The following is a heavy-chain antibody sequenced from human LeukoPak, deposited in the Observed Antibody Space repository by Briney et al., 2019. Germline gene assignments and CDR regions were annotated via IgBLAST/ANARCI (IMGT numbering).Heavy chain of an antibody. CDR2: IRSKAYGGTT. J-gene: IGHJ4*02. CDR3: TRDQTYYYGSGSYRY. V-gene: IGHV3-49*04. Sequence: GGSLRLSCTASGFTFGDYALSWVRQAPGKWLEWVSFIRSKAYGGTTEYAASVKGRFTISRDDSNSIAYLQMNSLKIEDTAVYYCTRDQTYYYGSGSYRYWGQGTLVTVSS. CDR1: GFTFGDYA. D-gene: IGHD3-10*01.